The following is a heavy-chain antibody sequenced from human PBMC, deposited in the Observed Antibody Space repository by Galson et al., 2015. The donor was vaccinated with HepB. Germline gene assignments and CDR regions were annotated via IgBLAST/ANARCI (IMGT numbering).Heavy chain of an antibody. CDR3: ARGDFYDILTGYPPLDY. V-gene: IGHV1-18*01. CDR2: ISAYNGNT. Sequence: SVKVSCKASGYTFTSYGISWVRQAPGQGLEWMGWISAYNGNTNYAQKLQGRVTMTTDTSTSTAYMELRSLRSDDTAVYYCARGDFYDILTGYPPLDYWGQGTLVTVSS. J-gene: IGHJ4*02. CDR1: GYTFTSYG. D-gene: IGHD3-9*01.